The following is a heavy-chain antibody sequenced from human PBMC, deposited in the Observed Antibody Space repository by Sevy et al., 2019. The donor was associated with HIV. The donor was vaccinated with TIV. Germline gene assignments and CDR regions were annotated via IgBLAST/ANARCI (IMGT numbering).Heavy chain of an antibody. CDR2: IIPIFGTA. Sequence: ASVKVSCKASGGTFSSYAISWVRQAPGQGLEWMGGIIPIFGTANYAQKCQGRVTITADESTSTAYMELRSLRSEDTAVYYCARVSDSVVVVAATPLYYYYGMDVWGQGTTVTVSS. CDR3: ARVSDSVVVVAATPLYYYYGMDV. D-gene: IGHD2-15*01. CDR1: GGTFSSYA. J-gene: IGHJ6*02. V-gene: IGHV1-69*13.